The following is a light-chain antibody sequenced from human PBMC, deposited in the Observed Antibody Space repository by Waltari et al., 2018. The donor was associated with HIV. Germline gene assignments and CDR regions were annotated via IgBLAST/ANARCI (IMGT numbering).Light chain of an antibody. CDR3: QQYGTSVT. Sequence: EIVLTQSPGTLSLSSGERVTLSCRASQSVAGNHLAWYQQRTRQAPRLLIYDTYRRATGIPDRFSGSGSGTDFTLTIGSLEPEDFAVYYCQQYGTSVTFGQGTRLEIK. CDR1: QSVAGNH. V-gene: IGKV3-20*01. J-gene: IGKJ5*01. CDR2: DTY.